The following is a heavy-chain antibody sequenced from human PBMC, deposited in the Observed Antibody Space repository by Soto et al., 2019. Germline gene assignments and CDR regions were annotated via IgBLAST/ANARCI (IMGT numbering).Heavy chain of an antibody. V-gene: IGHV4-31*03. CDR2: IYYSGST. J-gene: IGHJ4*02. CDR1: GGSISSGGHY. CDR3: ARDPLYGDPDEGVDY. Sequence: QVQLQESGPGLVKPSQTLSLTCTVSGGSISSGGHYWSWIRQHPGKGLEWIGYIYYSGSTYYNPSLKSRVTISVDTSMNQFSLKLSSVTAADTAVYYCARDPLYGDPDEGVDYWGQGTLVTVSS. D-gene: IGHD4-17*01.